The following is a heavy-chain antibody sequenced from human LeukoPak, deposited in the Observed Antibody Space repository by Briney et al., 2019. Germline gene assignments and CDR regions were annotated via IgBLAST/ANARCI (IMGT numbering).Heavy chain of an antibody. J-gene: IGHJ6*02. V-gene: IGHV3-23*01. D-gene: IGHD6-13*01. CDR2: ISGSGGST. Sequence: PGGSLRLSCAASGFTFSSYAMSWVRQAPGKGLEWVSAISGSGGSTYYADSVKGRFTISRDNSKNTLYLQMNSLRAEDTAVYYCARRPAGTHYYYGMDVWGQGTAVTVSS. CDR3: ARRPAGTHYYYGMDV. CDR1: GFTFSSYA.